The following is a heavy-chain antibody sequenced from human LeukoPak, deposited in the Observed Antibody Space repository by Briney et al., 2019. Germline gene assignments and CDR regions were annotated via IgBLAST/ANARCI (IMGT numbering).Heavy chain of an antibody. Sequence: SETLSLTCAVYGGSFSGYYWSWIRQPPGKGLEWIGEINHSGSTNYNPSLKSRVTISVDTSKNQFSLKLSSVTAADTAVYYCASSPLRAFDIWGQGTMVTVSS. J-gene: IGHJ3*02. CDR2: INHSGST. CDR3: ASSPLRAFDI. D-gene: IGHD3-16*01. CDR1: GGSFSGYY. V-gene: IGHV4-34*01.